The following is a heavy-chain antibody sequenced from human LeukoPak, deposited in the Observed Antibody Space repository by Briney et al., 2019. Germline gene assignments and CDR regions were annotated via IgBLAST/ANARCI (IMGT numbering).Heavy chain of an antibody. CDR2: IWYDGSNK. D-gene: IGHD6-13*01. CDR3: ARVGSSSWYGDY. Sequence: GGSLRLSCAASGFTFSSYGMHWVRQVPGKGLEWVAVIWYDGSNKYYADSVKGRFTISRDNSKNTLYLQMNSLRAEDTAVYCCARVGSSSWYGDYWGQGTLVTVSS. J-gene: IGHJ4*02. CDR1: GFTFSSYG. V-gene: IGHV3-33*01.